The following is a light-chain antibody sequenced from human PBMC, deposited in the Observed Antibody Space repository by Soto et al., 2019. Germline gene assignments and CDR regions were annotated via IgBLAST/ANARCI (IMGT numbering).Light chain of an antibody. V-gene: IGKV3-20*01. J-gene: IGKJ5*01. Sequence: EIVLTQSPGTLSLSPGERATLSCRASQSVSSSYLAWYQQKPGQAPRLLIYGASSRATGIPDRFSGSGSGTAFTLTISRLEPEDFAVYYCQQYGSSPFGQGTRLEI. CDR1: QSVSSSY. CDR2: GAS. CDR3: QQYGSSP.